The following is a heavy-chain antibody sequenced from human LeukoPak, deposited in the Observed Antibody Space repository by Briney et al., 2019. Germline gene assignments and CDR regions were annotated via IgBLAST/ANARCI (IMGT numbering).Heavy chain of an antibody. CDR2: IRFDGSEN. J-gene: IGHJ3*02. CDR3: ARASIRNAFNI. V-gene: IGHV3-30*02. D-gene: IGHD5-24*01. CDR1: TFIFTRDG. Sequence: GGSLRLSCAASTFIFTRDGMHWVRQAPGKGLEWVSFIRFDGSENYNADSVKGRFTISRDNSKNRLFLQMNNLRVEDTAVYFCARASIRNAFNIWGQGTIVTVSS.